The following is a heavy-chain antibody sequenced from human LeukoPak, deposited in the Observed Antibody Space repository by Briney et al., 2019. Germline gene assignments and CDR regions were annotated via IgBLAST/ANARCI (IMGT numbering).Heavy chain of an antibody. D-gene: IGHD2-15*01. J-gene: IGHJ6*03. CDR2: INPNSGGK. V-gene: IGHV1-2*02. CDR1: GGTFSSYA. Sequence: ASVKVSCKASGGTFSSYAISWVRQAPGQGLEWMGWINPNSGGKKYAQKFQGRVTMTRDTSISTAYMELSRLRSDDTAVYYCARDRDCSGGSCYYYYYMDVWGKGTTVTISS. CDR3: ARDRDCSGGSCYYYYYMDV.